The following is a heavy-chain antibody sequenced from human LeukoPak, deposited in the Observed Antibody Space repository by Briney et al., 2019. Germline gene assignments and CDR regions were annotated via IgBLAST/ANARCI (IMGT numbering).Heavy chain of an antibody. CDR1: GFTFSNYG. V-gene: IGHV3-30*18. CDR3: AKDERMGATGEHYYYYYMDV. D-gene: IGHD1-26*01. J-gene: IGHJ6*03. Sequence: GGSLRLSCAASGFTFSNYGMHWVRQAPGKGLEWVAVISYDGSNKYYADSVKGRFTISRDNSKNTLYLQMNSLRAEDTAVYYCAKDERMGATGEHYYYYYMDVWGKGTTVTVSS. CDR2: ISYDGSNK.